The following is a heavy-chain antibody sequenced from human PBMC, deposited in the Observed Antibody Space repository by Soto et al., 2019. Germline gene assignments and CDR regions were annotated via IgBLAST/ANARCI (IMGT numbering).Heavy chain of an antibody. CDR2: IWYDGSNK. D-gene: IGHD6-19*01. Sequence: GGSLRLSCAASGFPFSSYGMHWVRQAPGKGLEWVAVIWYDGSNKYYADSVKGRFTISRDNSKNTLYLQMNSLRAEDTAVYYCARDPYSSGWWRYYYYGMDVWGQGTTVTVSS. V-gene: IGHV3-33*01. J-gene: IGHJ6*02. CDR1: GFPFSSYG. CDR3: ARDPYSSGWWRYYYYGMDV.